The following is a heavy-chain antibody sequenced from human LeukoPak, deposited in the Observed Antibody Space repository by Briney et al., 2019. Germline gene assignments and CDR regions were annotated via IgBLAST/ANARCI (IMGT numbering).Heavy chain of an antibody. CDR3: ARDSEQLVYDY. Sequence: PGRSLRLSCAASGFTFSSFGMHWVRQAPGKGLEWVSSISSSSSYIYYADSVKGRFTISRDNAKNSLYLQMNSLRAEDTAVYYCARDSEQLVYDYWGQGTLVTVSS. CDR1: GFTFSSFG. V-gene: IGHV3-21*01. D-gene: IGHD6-6*01. CDR2: ISSSSSYI. J-gene: IGHJ4*02.